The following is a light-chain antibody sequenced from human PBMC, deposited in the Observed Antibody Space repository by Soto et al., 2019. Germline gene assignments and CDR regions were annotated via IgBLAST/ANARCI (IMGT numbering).Light chain of an antibody. CDR3: SSYTTTSTLL. CDR1: NRDIGAYNL. CDR2: EVR. Sequence: QSALTQPASVSGSLGQSITISCTGSNRDIGAYNLVSWYQQYPDTAPKLIIYEVRNRPSGVSYRFTGSRSGNTASLTISALQADDESTFYCSSYTTTSTLLFGGWTKVTVL. V-gene: IGLV2-14*01. J-gene: IGLJ3*02.